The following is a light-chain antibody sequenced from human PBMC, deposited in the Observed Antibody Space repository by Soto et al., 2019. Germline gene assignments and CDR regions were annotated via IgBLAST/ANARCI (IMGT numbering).Light chain of an antibody. V-gene: IGKV3-11*01. CDR3: QQRSNWWT. CDR1: QSVSSS. CDR2: DAS. J-gene: IGKJ1*01. Sequence: EILMTQYPDTLSVSPGQRVTLSCRASQSVSSSLAWYQQKPGQAPRLLIYDASNRATGIPARFSGSGSGTDFTLTISSLEPEDFAVYYCQQRSNWWTFGQGTKVDIK.